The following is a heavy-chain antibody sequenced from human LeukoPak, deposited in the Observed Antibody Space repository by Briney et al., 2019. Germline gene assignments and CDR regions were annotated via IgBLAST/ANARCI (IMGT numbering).Heavy chain of an antibody. CDR3: ARGRTVVRYYYYMDV. J-gene: IGHJ6*03. Sequence: PSETLSLTCAVYGGSFSGYYWSWIRQPPGKGLEWIGEINHSGSTNYNPSLKSRVTISVDTSKNQSSLKLSSVTAADTAVYYCARGRTVVRYYYYMDVWGKGTTVTISS. D-gene: IGHD2-2*01. CDR1: GGSFSGYY. V-gene: IGHV4-34*01. CDR2: INHSGST.